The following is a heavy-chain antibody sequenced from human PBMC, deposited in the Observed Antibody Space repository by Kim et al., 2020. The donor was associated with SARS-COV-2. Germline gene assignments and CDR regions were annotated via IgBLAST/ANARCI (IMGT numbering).Heavy chain of an antibody. CDR2: TYYRSKWYN. J-gene: IGHJ4*02. CDR3: APVRGN. D-gene: IGHD3-10*01. V-gene: IGHV6-1*01. Sequence: SQTLSLTCAISGDNVSSNTAVCNWIRQSPSRGLEWLGRTYYRSKWYNDYAKSVKSRLTINPDTSKNQFSLQLNSVTPDDTAIYYCAPVRGNWGQGTLVTV. CDR1: GDNVSSNTAV.